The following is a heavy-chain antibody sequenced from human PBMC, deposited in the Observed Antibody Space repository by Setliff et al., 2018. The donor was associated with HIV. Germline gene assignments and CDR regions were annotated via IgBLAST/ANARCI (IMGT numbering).Heavy chain of an antibody. Sequence: SCAASGFIVSSSYMSWVRQAPGKGLECVSIIYSNGGTYYADSVKGRFTISRDNSKDTLYLQMSRLRVEDTAVYYCTMAPQLESTYGVDVWGQGTTVTVSS. J-gene: IGHJ6*02. D-gene: IGHD3-3*01. V-gene: IGHV3-53*01. CDR2: IYSNGGT. CDR1: GFIVSSSY. CDR3: TMAPQLESTYGVDV.